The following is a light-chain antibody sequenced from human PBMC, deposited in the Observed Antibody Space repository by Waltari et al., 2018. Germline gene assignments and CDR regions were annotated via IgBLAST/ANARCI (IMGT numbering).Light chain of an antibody. CDR3: SSYAGSGNVV. Sequence: QSALTQPPSASGSPGQSVTISCTGTRLDIGTYNFVSWYQQCPGKAPKLIIYEVTKRPSGVPDRFSGSKSGNTASLTVSGLQADDEADYYCSSYAGSGNVVFGGGTKLTVL. CDR1: RLDIGTYNF. CDR2: EVT. J-gene: IGLJ3*02. V-gene: IGLV2-8*01.